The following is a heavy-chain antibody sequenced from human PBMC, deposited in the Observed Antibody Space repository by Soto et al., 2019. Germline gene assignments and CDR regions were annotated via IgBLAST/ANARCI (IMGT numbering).Heavy chain of an antibody. Sequence: SVKVSCKVSGSRFSNYVISLVGQAPGHGLEWLGRIIPIFNSTKYAQSFQGRVTITADKSTSTASLELSSLRSDDTAVYYCAREGRGKKAGYNGLVSLGYWGQGTLVTVS. D-gene: IGHD2-2*02. CDR2: IIPIFNST. J-gene: IGHJ4*02. V-gene: IGHV1-69*06. CDR1: GSRFSNYV. CDR3: AREGRGKKAGYNGLVSLGY.